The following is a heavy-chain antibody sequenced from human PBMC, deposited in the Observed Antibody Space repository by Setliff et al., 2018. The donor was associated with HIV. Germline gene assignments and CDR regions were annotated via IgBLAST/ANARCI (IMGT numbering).Heavy chain of an antibody. V-gene: IGHV4-34*01. CDR3: ARGPTLSPPDGFSI. CDR1: GGSFSGYY. Sequence: KASETLSLTCAVYGGSFSGYYWTWIRQPPGRGLEWIGEIIHSGGTNYNRSLKSRVTISVDTSKNQFSLNLSSVTAADTAVYYCARGPTLSPPDGFSIWGQGTMVTVSS. CDR2: IIHSGGT. J-gene: IGHJ3*02.